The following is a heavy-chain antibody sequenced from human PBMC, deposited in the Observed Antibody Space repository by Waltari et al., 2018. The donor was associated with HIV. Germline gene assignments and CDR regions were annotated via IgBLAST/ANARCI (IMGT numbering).Heavy chain of an antibody. CDR3: TTWQVGSS. J-gene: IGHJ4*02. D-gene: IGHD2-2*01. Sequence: EVQLVESGGGLVKPGGSLRLSCAASGFTFSNAWMIWVRQAPGKGLEWIGRIKSKTDGGKIDYGTPVKGRFTISRDDSKNMLYLQMNSLETEDTALYYCTTWQVGSSWGQGTLVTVSS. CDR2: IKSKTDGGKI. CDR1: GFTFSNAW. V-gene: IGHV3-15*01.